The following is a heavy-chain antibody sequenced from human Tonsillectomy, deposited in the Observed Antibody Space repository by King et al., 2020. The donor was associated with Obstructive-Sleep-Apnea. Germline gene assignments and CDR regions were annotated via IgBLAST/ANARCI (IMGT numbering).Heavy chain of an antibody. V-gene: IGHV3-48*04. J-gene: IGHJ5*02. CDR3: AGVFSSWYVGWFDP. D-gene: IGHD6-13*01. CDR1: GFTVSSYS. Sequence: GGWGGGWGQPGGALRLSCAASGFTVSSYSMNWVRQAPGKGLEWVSYMSSSSSTIYDADSVKGRFTISRDNAKNALYLQMNSLRAEDTAVYYCAGVFSSWYVGWFDPWGQGTLVTVSS. CDR2: MSSSSSTI.